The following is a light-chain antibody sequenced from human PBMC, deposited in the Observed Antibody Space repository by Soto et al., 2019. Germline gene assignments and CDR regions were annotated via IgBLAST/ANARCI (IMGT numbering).Light chain of an antibody. V-gene: IGKV1-39*01. Sequence: DIQLTQSPSSLSASFGDRVTITCRASQSISNYGNWYQQTLGQAPKVLIYGASNLQSGVPSRFSGGGSGTLFTLPITNLQPEEVATSYCQQSCAGFSFGRGTKVVLK. CDR3: QQSCAGFS. CDR2: GAS. CDR1: QSISNY. J-gene: IGKJ3*01.